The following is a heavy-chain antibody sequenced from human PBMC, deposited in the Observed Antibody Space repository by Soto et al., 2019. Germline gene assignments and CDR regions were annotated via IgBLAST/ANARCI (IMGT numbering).Heavy chain of an antibody. J-gene: IGHJ6*02. CDR2: ISAYNGNT. Sequence: ASVKVSFKASGYTFTSYGISWVRQAPGQGLEWMGWISAYNGNTNYAQKLQGRVTMTTDTSTSTAYMELRSLRSDDTAVYYCASDPGVGATRPYYYYGLDVWGQGTTVTVSS. V-gene: IGHV1-18*01. CDR3: ASDPGVGATRPYYYYGLDV. CDR1: GYTFTSYG. D-gene: IGHD1-26*01.